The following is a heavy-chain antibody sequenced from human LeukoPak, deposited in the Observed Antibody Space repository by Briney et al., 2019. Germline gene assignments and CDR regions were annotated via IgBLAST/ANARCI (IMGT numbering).Heavy chain of an antibody. J-gene: IGHJ4*02. CDR2: IKSKTDGGTT. V-gene: IGHV3-15*01. CDR3: TRDQTPYY. Sequence: GGSLRLSCAASGFTFTNAWMSWVRQAPGKGLEWVGRIKSKTDGGTTDYAAPVKGRFTISRDDSKGIAYLQMNSLKTEDTAVYYCTRDQTPYYWGQGTLVTVSS. CDR1: GFTFTNAW.